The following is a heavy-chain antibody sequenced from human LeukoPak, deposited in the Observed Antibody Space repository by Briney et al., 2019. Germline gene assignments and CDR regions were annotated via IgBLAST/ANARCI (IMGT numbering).Heavy chain of an antibody. Sequence: GGSLRLSCAASGFTFSSYGMHWVRQAPGKGLEWVAVISYDGSNKYYADSVKGRFTISRDNSKNTLYLQVNSLRAEDTAVYYCAKVFGGDYQFDYWGQGTLVTVSS. CDR1: GFTFSSYG. J-gene: IGHJ4*02. CDR3: AKVFGGDYQFDY. V-gene: IGHV3-30*18. CDR2: ISYDGSNK. D-gene: IGHD3-10*02.